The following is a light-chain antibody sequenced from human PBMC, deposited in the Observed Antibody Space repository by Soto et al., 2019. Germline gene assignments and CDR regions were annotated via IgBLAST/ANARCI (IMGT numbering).Light chain of an antibody. CDR3: QKSYSTPIT. Sequence: DIQMTQSPSSLSASVGDRVTITCRASQSISSYLNWYQKKPGKAPKLLIYTASSLQSGVPSRFSGSGSGTDFTLTISSLQPEDFATYYCQKSYSTPITFGQGTRLEI. J-gene: IGKJ5*01. CDR2: TAS. CDR1: QSISSY. V-gene: IGKV1-39*01.